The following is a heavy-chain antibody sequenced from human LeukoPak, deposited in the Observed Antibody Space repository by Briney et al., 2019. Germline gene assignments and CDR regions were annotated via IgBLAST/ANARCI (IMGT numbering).Heavy chain of an antibody. CDR3: ARDPHGYNSYFDY. D-gene: IGHD5-24*01. Sequence: SGGSLRLSCAASGFIVSSNYMNWVRQAPGKGLEWVSVIYTDGSTYYADSVKGRFTISRDISRNTVHLQMNSLRAGDTAVYYCARDPHGYNSYFDYWGQGTLVTVSS. J-gene: IGHJ4*02. CDR1: GFIVSSNY. V-gene: IGHV3-53*01. CDR2: IYTDGST.